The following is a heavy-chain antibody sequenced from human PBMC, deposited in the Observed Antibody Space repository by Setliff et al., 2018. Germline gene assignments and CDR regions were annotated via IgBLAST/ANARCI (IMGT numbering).Heavy chain of an antibody. Sequence: SVKVSCKASGDTFSTYALSWVRQAPGQGLEWMGGIIPLLETAKYAQKFQGRVTITADKSTSTGYMELSSLRSEDTAVYYCARDTRDKYDTSGYYLSLGSWGQGTLVTVSS. CDR3: ARDTRDKYDTSGYYLSLGS. J-gene: IGHJ4*02. CDR2: IIPLLETA. CDR1: GDTFSTYA. V-gene: IGHV1-69*06. D-gene: IGHD3-22*01.